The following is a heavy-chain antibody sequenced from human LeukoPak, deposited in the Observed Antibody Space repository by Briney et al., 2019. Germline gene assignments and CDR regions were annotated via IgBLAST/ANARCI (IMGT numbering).Heavy chain of an antibody. Sequence: GGSLRLSCAASGFTFSSYAMHWVRQAPGKGLEWVAVISYDGSNKYYADSVKGRFTISRDNSKNTLYLQMNSLRAEDTAVYYCASGTRVGRGPGVPDVGPIWGQGTLVTVSS. CDR2: ISYDGSNK. CDR3: ASGTRVGRGPGVPDVGPI. CDR1: GFTFSSYA. V-gene: IGHV3-30-3*01. J-gene: IGHJ4*02. D-gene: IGHD1-26*01.